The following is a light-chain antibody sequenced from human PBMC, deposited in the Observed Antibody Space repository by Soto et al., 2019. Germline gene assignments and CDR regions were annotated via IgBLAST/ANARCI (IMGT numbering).Light chain of an antibody. CDR2: DAS. CDR1: QSISTF. Sequence: DIQMTQSPSSLSASVGDRVTITCRASQSISTFLNWYQQKPGKAPKFLIYDASTLQSGVPSRFNGSGSGTDFTLTISSLQPEDFATYYCQQTYKSLYSFGQGTKLEIK. V-gene: IGKV1-39*01. CDR3: QQTYKSLYS. J-gene: IGKJ2*01.